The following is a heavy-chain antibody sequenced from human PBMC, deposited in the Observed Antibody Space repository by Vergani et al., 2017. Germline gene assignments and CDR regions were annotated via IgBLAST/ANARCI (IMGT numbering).Heavy chain of an antibody. CDR2: ISSSSSYI. CDR3: ARGPIVGATTGAFDI. J-gene: IGHJ3*02. D-gene: IGHD1-26*01. Sequence: EVQLLESGGGLVQPGGSLRLSCAASGFTFSSYAMSWVRQAPGKGLEWVSSISSSSSYIYYADSVKGRFTISRDNAKNSLYLPMNSLRAEDTAVYYCARGPIVGATTGAFDIGGQGTMVTGSS. V-gene: IGHV3-21*01. CDR1: GFTFSSYA.